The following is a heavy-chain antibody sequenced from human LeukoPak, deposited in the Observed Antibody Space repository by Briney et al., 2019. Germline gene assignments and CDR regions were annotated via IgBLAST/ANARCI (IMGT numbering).Heavy chain of an antibody. V-gene: IGHV3-74*01. CDR2: INRDGRST. Sequence: GGSLRLSCSASGFTFSTYAMHWVRQAPGKGLVWVSRINRDGRSTNYADSVKGRFTISRDNAKNTVFLQMNSLRAEDTAVYYCALPLRDGDFYFDYWGQGALVTVSS. CDR1: GFTFSTYA. J-gene: IGHJ4*02. CDR3: ALPLRDGDFYFDY. D-gene: IGHD4-17*01.